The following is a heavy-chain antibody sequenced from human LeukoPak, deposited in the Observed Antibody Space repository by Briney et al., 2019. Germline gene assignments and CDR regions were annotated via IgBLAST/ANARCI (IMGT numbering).Heavy chain of an antibody. CDR2: ISDSGGST. V-gene: IGHV3-23*01. J-gene: IGHJ6*02. CDR3: AKDAYSSGWVYYYYGMDV. Sequence: GGSLRLSCAASGFIFNNFALNWVRQAPGKGLEWVSDISDSGGSTYYADSVKGRFTISRDNSKNTLYLQMNSLRAEDTAVYYCAKDAYSSGWVYYYYGMDVWGQGTTVTVSS. D-gene: IGHD6-19*01. CDR1: GFIFNNFA.